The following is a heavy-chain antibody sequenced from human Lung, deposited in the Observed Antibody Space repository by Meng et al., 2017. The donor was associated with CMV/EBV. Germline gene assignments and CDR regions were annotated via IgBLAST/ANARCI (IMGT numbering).Heavy chain of an antibody. CDR3: AGEWSGYGLDY. CDR2: ISSSGGTI. D-gene: IGHD5-18*01. CDR1: GFTFSSYS. Sequence: GESXKISCAASGFTFSSYSMNWVRQAPGKGLEWISSISSSGGTIFYANSVRGRFTISRDNTKNSLYLQMNSLRAEDTAVYYCAGEWSGYGLDYWGQGALVTVSS. V-gene: IGHV3-48*04. J-gene: IGHJ4*02.